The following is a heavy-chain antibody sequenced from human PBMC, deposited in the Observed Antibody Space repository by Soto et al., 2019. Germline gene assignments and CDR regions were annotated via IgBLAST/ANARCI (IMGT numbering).Heavy chain of an antibody. J-gene: IGHJ4*02. CDR1: GLTFSSYA. CDR3: ASEMTPNDY. V-gene: IGHV3-23*01. D-gene: IGHD2-21*02. CDR2: ISISGRDT. Sequence: PGGSLRLSCAASGLTFSSYAFSWVRQAPGKGLEWVSAISISGRDTDYTDSVKGRFTISRDNSKNTLYLQMNSLRADDSAIYYCASEMTPNDYWGRGTLVT.